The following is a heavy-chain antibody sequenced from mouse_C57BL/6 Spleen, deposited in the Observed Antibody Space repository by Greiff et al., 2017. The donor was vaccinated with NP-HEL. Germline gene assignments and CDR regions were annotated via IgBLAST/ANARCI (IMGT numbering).Heavy chain of an antibody. CDR1: GFTFSDYG. Sequence: VQLQQSGGGLVKPGGSLKLSCAASGFTFSDYGMHWVRQAPEKGLEWVAYISSGSSTIYYADTVKGRFTISRDNAKNTLFLQMTSLRSEDTAMYYCASDDYGWFAYWGQGTLVTVSA. J-gene: IGHJ3*01. CDR3: ASDDYGWFAY. CDR2: ISSGSSTI. D-gene: IGHD2-4*01. V-gene: IGHV5-17*01.